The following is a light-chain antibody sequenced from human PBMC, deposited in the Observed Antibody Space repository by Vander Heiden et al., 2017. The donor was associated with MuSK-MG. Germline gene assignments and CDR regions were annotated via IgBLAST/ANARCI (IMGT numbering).Light chain of an antibody. CDR3: QFTDT. Sequence: EIVLTQSPGTLSLSPGERATLSCRASQSLNRKYLAWYQQKPGQAPRLLIYGASSRATGIRDRFSGSGSGTDFTRPLSRLEPEDFAEFDCQFTDTFGQGTKLEV. J-gene: IGKJ2*01. V-gene: IGKV3-20*01. CDR2: GAS. CDR1: QSLNRKY.